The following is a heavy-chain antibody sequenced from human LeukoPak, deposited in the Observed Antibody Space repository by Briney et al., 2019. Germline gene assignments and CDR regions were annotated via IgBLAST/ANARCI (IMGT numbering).Heavy chain of an antibody. CDR2: IYSSGST. D-gene: IGHD1-26*01. CDR1: GGSISSYY. Sequence: PSETLSLTCTVSGGSISSYYWSWIRQPAGKGLEWIGRIYSSGSTNYNPSLKSRVTMSVDTSKNQFSLKLSSVTAADTAVYYCARGLVGATPGDWFDPWGQGTLVTVSS. CDR3: ARGLVGATPGDWFDP. J-gene: IGHJ5*02. V-gene: IGHV4-4*07.